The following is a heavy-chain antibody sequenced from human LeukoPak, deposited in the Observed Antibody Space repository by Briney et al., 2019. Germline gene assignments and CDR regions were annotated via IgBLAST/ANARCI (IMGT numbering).Heavy chain of an antibody. J-gene: IGHJ4*02. D-gene: IGHD3-22*01. Sequence: SQTLSLTCTVSGGSISSGSYYWNWIRQPAGKGLEWIGRIYTSGSTNYNPSLKSRVTISVDTSKNQFSLKLSSVTAADTAVYYCASYYYDSSGYENDYWGQGTLVTVSS. CDR2: IYTSGST. CDR3: ASYYYDSSGYENDY. V-gene: IGHV4-61*02. CDR1: GGSISSGSYY.